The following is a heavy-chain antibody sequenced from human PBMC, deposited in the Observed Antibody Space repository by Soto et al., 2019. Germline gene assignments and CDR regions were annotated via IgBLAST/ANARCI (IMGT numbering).Heavy chain of an antibody. D-gene: IGHD4-4*01. CDR1: GLTSNTYG. Sequence: PGVSLRLSYAASGLTSNTYGMFWVLQALGKGLEWVAVMSYDGSNKFYEDSVKGRFTISRDNSKNTLYLQMNSLRPEDTAVYYCALSKNIVSTVDSWGQGT. J-gene: IGHJ4*02. CDR3: ALSKNIVSTVDS. V-gene: IGHV3-30*03. CDR2: MSYDGSNK.